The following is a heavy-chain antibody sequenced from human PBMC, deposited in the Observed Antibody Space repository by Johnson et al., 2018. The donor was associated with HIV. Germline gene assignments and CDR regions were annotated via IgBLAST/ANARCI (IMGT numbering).Heavy chain of an antibody. V-gene: IGHV3-66*02. J-gene: IGHJ3*02. CDR1: GFTFSRYA. Sequence: VQLVESGGGLVQAGGSLRLSCSASGFTFSRYAMNWVRQAPGKGLEWVSVIYSGGSTYYADSVKGRFTISRDNSKNTLYLQMNSLRAEDTAVYYCARGYGGNYDAFDIWGQGTMVTVSS. CDR2: IYSGGST. CDR3: ARGYGGNYDAFDI. D-gene: IGHD4-23*01.